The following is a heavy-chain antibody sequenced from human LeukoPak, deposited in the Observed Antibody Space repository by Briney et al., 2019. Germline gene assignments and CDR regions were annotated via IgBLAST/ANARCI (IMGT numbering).Heavy chain of an antibody. D-gene: IGHD3-22*01. V-gene: IGHV3-7*01. CDR3: ARGRNYYDSSGYYRFDVYYFDY. J-gene: IGHJ4*02. Sequence: SGGSLRLSCAASGFTFSNHWMSWVRQAPGKGLEWVANIKQDGSEKYYVDSVKGRFTISRDNAKKSLYLQMNSLRAEDTAVYYCARGRNYYDSSGYYRFDVYYFDYWGQGTLVTVSS. CDR2: IKQDGSEK. CDR1: GFTFSNHW.